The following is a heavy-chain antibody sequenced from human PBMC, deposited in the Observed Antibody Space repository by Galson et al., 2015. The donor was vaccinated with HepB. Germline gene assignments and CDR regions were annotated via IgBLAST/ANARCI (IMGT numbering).Heavy chain of an antibody. V-gene: IGHV3-66*02. J-gene: IGHJ4*02. Sequence: SLRLTCAASVFTVSSDYMTWVRQPPGKGLEWVAVIYSGGSTYYADFVKGRFTISRDNSQNTLYLQMSSLRPEDTAVSYCARVAVAGIYLDYWGQGTLVTVSS. CDR3: ARVAVAGIYLDY. CDR2: IYSGGST. CDR1: VFTVSSDY. D-gene: IGHD6-19*01.